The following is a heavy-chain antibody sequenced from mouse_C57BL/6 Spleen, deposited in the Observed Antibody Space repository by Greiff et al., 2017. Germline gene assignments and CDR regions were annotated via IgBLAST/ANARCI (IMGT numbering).Heavy chain of an antibody. Sequence: VKLQESGAELVKPGASVKISCKASGYAFSSYWMNWVKQRPGKGLEWIGQIYPGDGDTNYNGKFKGKATLTADKSSSTAYMQLSSLTSEDSAVYFCARRGYYGSSSDYWGQGTTLTVSS. CDR1: GYAFSSYW. D-gene: IGHD1-1*01. CDR3: ARRGYYGSSSDY. J-gene: IGHJ2*01. CDR2: IYPGDGDT. V-gene: IGHV1-80*01.